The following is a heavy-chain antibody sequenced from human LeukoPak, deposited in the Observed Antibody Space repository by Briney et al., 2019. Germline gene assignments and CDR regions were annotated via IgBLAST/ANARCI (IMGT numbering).Heavy chain of an antibody. J-gene: IGHJ5*02. Sequence: LPGGSLRLSCAASGFTFSSYAMHWVRQAPGKGLEWVAVISYDGSNKYYADSVKGRFTISRDNSKNTLYLQMNSLRAEDTAVYYCARDGGYGDYAFDRWGQGTLVTASS. CDR3: ARDGGYGDYAFDR. CDR2: ISYDGSNK. CDR1: GFTFSSYA. V-gene: IGHV3-30-3*01. D-gene: IGHD4-17*01.